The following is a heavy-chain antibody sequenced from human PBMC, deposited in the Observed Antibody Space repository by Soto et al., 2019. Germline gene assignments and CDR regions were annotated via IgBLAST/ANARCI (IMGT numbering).Heavy chain of an antibody. CDR2: INQDGSEK. J-gene: IGHJ4*02. CDR3: TSLCLLSATCDPY. V-gene: IGHV3-7*03. Sequence: PGGSLRLSCAASGFTFSSYWMSWVRQAPGKGLEWVANINQDGSEKYYVDSVKGRFTISRENAKTSLYLQMNSLRAEDTAVYYCTSLCLLSATCDPYWGQGTLVTVSS. D-gene: IGHD2-15*01. CDR1: GFTFSSYW.